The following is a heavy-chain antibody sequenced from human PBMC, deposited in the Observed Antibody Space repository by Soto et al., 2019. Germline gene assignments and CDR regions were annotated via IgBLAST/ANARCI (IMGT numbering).Heavy chain of an antibody. Sequence: SVKVSCKTSGGTMSSYAISWVRQAPGQGLEWMGGIIPTFGTANYAQKFQGRVTITADESTSTAYMELSSLRSEDTAVYYCAREWFYYDSSGYYPGRYFDYWGQGTLVTVSS. CDR1: GGTMSSYA. CDR3: AREWFYYDSSGYYPGRYFDY. V-gene: IGHV1-69*13. D-gene: IGHD3-22*01. J-gene: IGHJ4*02. CDR2: IIPTFGTA.